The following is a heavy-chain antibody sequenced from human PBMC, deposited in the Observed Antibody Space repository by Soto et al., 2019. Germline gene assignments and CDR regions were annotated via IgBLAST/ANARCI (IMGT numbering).Heavy chain of an antibody. D-gene: IGHD6-13*01. CDR2: INPNSGGT. V-gene: IGHV1-2*02. Sequence: SVPVSFTASGSTFTGYHMYWVRQAPGQGLEWMGWINPNSGGTNYAQKFQGRVTMTRDTSISTAYMELSRLRSDDTAVYYCASNLGAAAADYWGQGNLVTFSS. CDR3: ASNLGAAAADY. CDR1: GSTFTGYH. J-gene: IGHJ4*02.